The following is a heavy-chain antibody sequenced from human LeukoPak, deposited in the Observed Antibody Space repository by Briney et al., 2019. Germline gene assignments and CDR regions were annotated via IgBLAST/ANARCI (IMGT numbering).Heavy chain of an antibody. D-gene: IGHD2-21*01. CDR3: AKAPVTTCRGAYCYPFDY. CDR1: PFTFSSCG. CDR2: ISDSGNT. Sequence: PGGSLRLSCAASPFTFSSCGMHWVRQAPGKGLEWVSAISDSGNTYHADSVKGRFTISRDSSKNTLFLQMNRLRPEDAAVYYCAKAPVTTCRGAYCYPFDYWGQGTLVTVSS. J-gene: IGHJ4*02. V-gene: IGHV3-23*01.